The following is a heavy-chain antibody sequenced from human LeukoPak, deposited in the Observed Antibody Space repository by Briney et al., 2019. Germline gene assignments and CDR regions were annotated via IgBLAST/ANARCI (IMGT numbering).Heavy chain of an antibody. Sequence: SETPSLTCTVSGGSISSSSYYWGWIRQPPGKGLEWIGSIYYSGSTYYNPSLKSRVTISVDTSKNQFSLKLSSVTAADTAVYYCARLEYYYGSVDGNWFDPWGQGTLVTVSS. V-gene: IGHV4-39*01. CDR3: ARLEYYYGSVDGNWFDP. J-gene: IGHJ5*02. CDR1: GGSISSSSYY. D-gene: IGHD3-10*01. CDR2: IYYSGST.